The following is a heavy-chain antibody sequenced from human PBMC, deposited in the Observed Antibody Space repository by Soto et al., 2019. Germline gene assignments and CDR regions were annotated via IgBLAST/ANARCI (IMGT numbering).Heavy chain of an antibody. CDR1: GGSIRSSNW. J-gene: IGHJ4*02. CDR3: ARAGQFGLIDY. Sequence: SKTWSFTCAVSGGSIRSSNWWSWVRQPPGKGMEWIGEIYHSGSTNYNPSLKSRVPISVDKSTTQFSLKLRSVTAADTSVYYCARAGQFGLIDYWGQGTLVTVSS. V-gene: IGHV4-4*02. CDR2: IYHSGST. D-gene: IGHD3-10*01.